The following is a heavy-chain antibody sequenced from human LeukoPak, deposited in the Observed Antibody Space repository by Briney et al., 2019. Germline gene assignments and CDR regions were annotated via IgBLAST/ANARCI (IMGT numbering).Heavy chain of an antibody. CDR2: ISGSGGST. Sequence: GGSLRLSCAASGFTFSSYAMSWVRQAPGKGLEWVSAISGSGGSTYYADSVKGRFTISRDNSKNTLYLQMNSLRAEDTAVYYCAKPSGRDGYNYHYYYYGMDVWGQGTTVTVSS. V-gene: IGHV3-23*01. CDR3: AKPSGRDGYNYHYYYYGMDV. J-gene: IGHJ6*02. CDR1: GFTFSSYA. D-gene: IGHD5-24*01.